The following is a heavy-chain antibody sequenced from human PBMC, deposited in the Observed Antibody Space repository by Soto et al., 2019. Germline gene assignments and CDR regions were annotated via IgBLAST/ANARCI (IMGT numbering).Heavy chain of an antibody. Sequence: QVQLQESGPGLVKPSETLSLSCTVSGGSISNYYCSWIRQPPGKGLEWIVYIYYSGSTNYNPSLKSRVTISVDTSKNQFSLKLSSVTAADTAVYYCARYCSGGSCYLDPWGQGTLVTVSS. D-gene: IGHD2-15*01. J-gene: IGHJ5*02. CDR3: ARYCSGGSCYLDP. CDR1: GGSISNYY. CDR2: IYYSGST. V-gene: IGHV4-59*08.